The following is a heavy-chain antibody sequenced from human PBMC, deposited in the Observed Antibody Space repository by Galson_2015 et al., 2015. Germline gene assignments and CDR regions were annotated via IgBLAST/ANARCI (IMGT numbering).Heavy chain of an antibody. CDR2: IIPIFGTA. CDR1: GGTFSSYA. CDR3: ARREQQPASGFFVGNWFDP. J-gene: IGHJ5*02. D-gene: IGHD6-13*01. V-gene: IGHV1-69*13. Sequence: SVKVSCKASGGTFSSYAISWVRQAPGQGLEWMGGIIPIFGTANYAQKFQGRVTITADESTSTAYMKLSSLRSEDTAVYYCARREQQPASGFFVGNWFDPWGQGTLVTVSS.